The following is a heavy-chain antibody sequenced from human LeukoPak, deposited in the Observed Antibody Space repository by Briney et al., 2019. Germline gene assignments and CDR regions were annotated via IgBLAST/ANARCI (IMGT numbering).Heavy chain of an antibody. CDR3: TRPIYCSTSVCQGYSFDY. Sequence: HPGGSLRLSCTASGFTFRDYAMSWVRQAPGKGLEWVALIRRKATGYKTEYAASVRGRFTILRDDSKSIAYLQMNSLKAADAAVYYCTRPIYCSTSVCQGYSFDYWGQGTLVTVSS. V-gene: IGHV3-49*04. CDR1: GFTFRDYA. D-gene: IGHD2-2*01. CDR2: IRRKATGYKT. J-gene: IGHJ4*02.